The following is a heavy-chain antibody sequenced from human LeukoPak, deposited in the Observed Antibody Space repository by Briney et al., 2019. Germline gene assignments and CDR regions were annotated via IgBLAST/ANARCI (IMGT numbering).Heavy chain of an antibody. CDR3: ARDPGEGYSSSWYGNYYYGMDV. D-gene: IGHD6-13*01. V-gene: IGHV1-69*04. CDR2: IIPILGIA. J-gene: IGHJ6*02. Sequence: SVKVSCKASGGTFSSYAISWVRQAPGQGLEWMGRIIPILGIANYAQKFQGRVTITADKSTSTACMELSSLRSGDTAVYYCARDPGEGYSSSWYGNYYYGMDVWGQGTTVTVSS. CDR1: GGTFSSYA.